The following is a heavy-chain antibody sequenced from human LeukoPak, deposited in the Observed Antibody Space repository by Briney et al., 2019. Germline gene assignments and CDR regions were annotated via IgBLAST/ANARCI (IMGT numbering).Heavy chain of an antibody. D-gene: IGHD5-18*01. CDR2: ISSSSSYI. CDR1: GFTFSTYS. J-gene: IGHJ6*02. V-gene: IGHV3-21*01. CDR3: ARDLKWGVLGYSYGSGMDV. Sequence: GGSLRLSCAASGFTFSTYSMTWVRQAPGKGLEWVSSISSSSSYIYYADSVKGRFTISRDNAKNSLYLQMNSLRAEDTAVYFCARDLKWGVLGYSYGSGMDVWGQGTTVTVSS.